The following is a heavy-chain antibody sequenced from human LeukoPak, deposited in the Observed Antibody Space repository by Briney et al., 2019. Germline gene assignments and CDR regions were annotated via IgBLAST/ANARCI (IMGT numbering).Heavy chain of an antibody. V-gene: IGHV4-59*01. CDR2: IYYSGST. J-gene: IGHJ4*02. CDR3: ARGVYSSSFSFDY. Sequence: SETLSLTCTVSGGSISSYYWSWIRQPPGKGLEWIGYIYYSGSTNYNPSLKSRVTISVDTSKNQFSLKLSSVTAADTAVYYCARGVYSSSFSFDYWGQGTLVTVSS. D-gene: IGHD6-13*01. CDR1: GGSISSYY.